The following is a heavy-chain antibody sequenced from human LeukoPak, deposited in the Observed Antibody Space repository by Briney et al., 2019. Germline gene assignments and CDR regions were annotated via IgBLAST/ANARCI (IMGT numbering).Heavy chain of an antibody. CDR2: ISGSDGST. CDR3: AKDSAKKYDDY. D-gene: IGHD2/OR15-2a*01. CDR1: GFTFDDYA. Sequence: GGSLRLSCAASGFTFDDYAMHWVRQAPGKGLEWVSGISGSDGSTNYADSVKGRFTISRENSKNTLYLQMNSLRAEDTAVYYCAKDSAKKYDDYWGQGTLVTVSS. V-gene: IGHV3-23*01. J-gene: IGHJ4*02.